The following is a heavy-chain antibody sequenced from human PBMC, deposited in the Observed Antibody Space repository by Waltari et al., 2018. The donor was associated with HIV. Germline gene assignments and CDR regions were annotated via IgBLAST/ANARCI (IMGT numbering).Heavy chain of an antibody. J-gene: IGHJ3*01. CDR2: RRYDGNQE. CDR1: GVNLEIQS. D-gene: IGHD1-26*01. CDR3: SKDGAPGSHEVFDI. V-gene: IGHV3-30*02. Sequence: QDHVVDIGDGGVKQGGCWRSPPTPSGVNLEIQSSHWVRQAPGRGLEWVAGRRYDGNQENYADSVKGRFIISIDNSKNTIFLDMTTLRQEDTAQYRCSKDGAPGSHEVFDIWGQGTMVTVS.